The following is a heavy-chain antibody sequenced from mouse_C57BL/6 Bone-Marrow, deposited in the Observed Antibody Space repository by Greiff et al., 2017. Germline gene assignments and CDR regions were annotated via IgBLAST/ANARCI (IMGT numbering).Heavy chain of an antibody. Sequence: VQLQESGAELARPGASVKLSCKASGYTFTSYGISWVKQSTGQGLEWIGEIDPRSGNNNYNEKFKGKATLTADKSSSTAYMELRSLTSEDSAVYYCARIYYDPSYCYYDVWCTGTTVTGSA. CDR3: ARIYYDPSYCYYDV. V-gene: IGHV1-81*01. J-gene: IGHJ1*03. CDR1: GYTFTSYG. CDR2: IDPRSGNN. D-gene: IGHD2-4*01.